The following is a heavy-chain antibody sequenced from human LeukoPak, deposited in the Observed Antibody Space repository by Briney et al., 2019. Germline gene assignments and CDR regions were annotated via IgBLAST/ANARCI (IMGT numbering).Heavy chain of an antibody. Sequence: ASVKVSCKVSGYTLTELSMNWVRQAPGQGLEWMGGFDPEDGETIYAQKFQGRVTMTEDTSTDTAYMELSSLRSEDTAVYYCARDPTSSWYVGYYDYWGQGTLVTVSS. V-gene: IGHV1-24*01. J-gene: IGHJ4*02. D-gene: IGHD6-13*01. CDR3: ARDPTSSWYVGYYDY. CDR2: FDPEDGET. CDR1: GYTLTELS.